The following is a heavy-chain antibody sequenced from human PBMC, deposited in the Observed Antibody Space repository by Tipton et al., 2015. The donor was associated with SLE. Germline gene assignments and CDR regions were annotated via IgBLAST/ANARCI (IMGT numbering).Heavy chain of an antibody. D-gene: IGHD6-6*01. CDR2: MNPNSGNT. Sequence: QSGPEVKKPGASVKVSCKASGYTFTGYYMHWVRQAPGQGLEWMGWMNPNSGNTGYAQKFQGRVTITRNTSISTAYMELSSLRSEDTAVYYCATGSSSNAFDIWGQGTMVTVSS. J-gene: IGHJ3*02. CDR1: GYTFTGYY. V-gene: IGHV1-8*03. CDR3: ATGSSSNAFDI.